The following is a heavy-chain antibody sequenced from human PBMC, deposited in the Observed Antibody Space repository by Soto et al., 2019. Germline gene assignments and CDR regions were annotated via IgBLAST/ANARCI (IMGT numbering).Heavy chain of an antibody. D-gene: IGHD2-15*01. V-gene: IGHV3-48*01. CDR2: ISSTSSSI. J-gene: IGHJ4*02. CDR1: GFTFSSYS. Sequence: EVQLVESGGGLVQPGGSLRLSCAASGFTFSSYSMNWVRQAPGKGLEWVSYISSTSSSIYYADSVKGRFTISRDNAKNSLFLQINSLRAEDTAVYYCVRSGEHCSGSKCYFAYWGQGTLVTVSS. CDR3: VRSGEHCSGSKCYFAY.